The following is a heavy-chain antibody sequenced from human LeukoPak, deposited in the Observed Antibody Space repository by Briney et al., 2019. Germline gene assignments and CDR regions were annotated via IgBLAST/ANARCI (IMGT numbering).Heavy chain of an antibody. V-gene: IGHV3-9*01. CDR1: GFTFDDYA. J-gene: IGHJ4*02. D-gene: IGHD1-26*01. CDR2: INWNSDGI. CDR3: AKVRAPLSGNSYYFDY. Sequence: GGSLRLSCAASGFTFDDYAMHWVRQAPGKGLEWVSGINWNSDGIAYADSVKGRFTISRDNAKNSLYLQMNSLRPEDTALYYCAKVRAPLSGNSYYFDYWGQGTLVTVSS.